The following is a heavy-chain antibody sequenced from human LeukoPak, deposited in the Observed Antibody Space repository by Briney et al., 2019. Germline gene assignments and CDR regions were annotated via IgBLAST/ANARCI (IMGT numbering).Heavy chain of an antibody. CDR3: ASGELDSLYYFDY. V-gene: IGHV3-21*01. Sequence: GGSLRLSCAASGFTFSSHSMNWIRQAPGKGLEWVSSISSRSSFIYYADSVKGRFTISRDNAKDTLYLQMNSLRAEDTAMYFCASGELDSLYYFDYWGQGTLVTVSS. CDR1: GFTFSSHS. CDR2: ISSRSSFI. D-gene: IGHD1-1*01. J-gene: IGHJ4*02.